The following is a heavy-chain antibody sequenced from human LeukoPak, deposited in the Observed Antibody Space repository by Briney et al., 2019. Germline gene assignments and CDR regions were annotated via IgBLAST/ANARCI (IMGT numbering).Heavy chain of an antibody. D-gene: IGHD1-26*01. V-gene: IGHV4-4*07. J-gene: IGHJ4*02. CDR2: IYTSGST. Sequence: SETLSLTCTVSGGSISRYYWSWIRQPAGKGLEWIGRIYTSGSTNYNPSLKSRVTMSVDTSKNQFSLKLSSVTAADTAVYYCARDQTSGNYYYYWGQGTLVTVSS. CDR3: ARDQTSGNYYYY. CDR1: GGSISRYY.